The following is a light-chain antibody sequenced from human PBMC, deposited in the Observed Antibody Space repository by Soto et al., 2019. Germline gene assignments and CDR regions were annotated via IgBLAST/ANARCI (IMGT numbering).Light chain of an antibody. Sequence: EIVLTQSPATLSLSPGERATLSCRASQSVSSYLAWYQQKAGQAPRLLIYDASNRATGIPARFSGSGSGTDFTLTISRLKPEDFGVYYCQQRSSWSRTFGLGTKVEI. CDR3: QQRSSWSRT. CDR2: DAS. J-gene: IGKJ1*01. V-gene: IGKV3-11*01. CDR1: QSVSSY.